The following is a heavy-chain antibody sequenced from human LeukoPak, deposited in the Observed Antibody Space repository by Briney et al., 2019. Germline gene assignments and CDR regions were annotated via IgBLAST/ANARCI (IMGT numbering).Heavy chain of an antibody. V-gene: IGHV4-39*01. CDR3: ARLEERSDAFDI. J-gene: IGHJ3*02. CDR2: IYYSGST. CDR1: GGSISSSSYC. D-gene: IGHD1-1*01. Sequence: SETLSLTCTVSGGSISSSSYCWGWIRQPPGKGLEWIGSIYYSGSTYYNPSLKSRVTISVDTSKNQSSLKLSSVTAADTAVYYCARLEERSDAFDIWGQGTMVTVSS.